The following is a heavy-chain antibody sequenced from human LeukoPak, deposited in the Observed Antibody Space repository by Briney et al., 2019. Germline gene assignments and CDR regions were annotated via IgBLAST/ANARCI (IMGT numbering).Heavy chain of an antibody. CDR2: ISAYNGNT. Sequence: ASVKVSCKASGYTVTSYGVSWVRQAPGQGLEWMGWISAYNGNTNYAQKLQGRVSMTTDTSTSTAYMELRSLRSDDTAVYYCARDSYDSSGYSGGDYWGQGTLVTVPS. D-gene: IGHD3-22*01. V-gene: IGHV1-18*01. J-gene: IGHJ4*02. CDR3: ARDSYDSSGYSGGDY. CDR1: GYTVTSYG.